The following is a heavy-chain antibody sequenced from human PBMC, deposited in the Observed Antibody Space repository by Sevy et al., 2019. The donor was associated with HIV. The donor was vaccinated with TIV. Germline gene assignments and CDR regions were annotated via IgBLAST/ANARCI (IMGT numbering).Heavy chain of an antibody. J-gene: IGHJ5*02. CDR1: GFRFSAFG. Sequence: GGSLRLSCVASGFRFSAFGMAWARQAAGEGLEWVSGINGGGGSTYYRNSVKGRFTVSRDNSKNTVYLQMNSLRADDTAVYYCAKAPYYDFWSHNYNNWFDPWGQGTLVTVSS. V-gene: IGHV3-23*01. D-gene: IGHD3-3*01. CDR3: AKAPYYDFWSHNYNNWFDP. CDR2: INGGGGST.